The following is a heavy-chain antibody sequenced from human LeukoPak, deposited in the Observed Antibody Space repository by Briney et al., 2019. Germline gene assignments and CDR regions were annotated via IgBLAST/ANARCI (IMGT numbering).Heavy chain of an antibody. CDR2: LFYSGST. V-gene: IGHV4-59*08. D-gene: IGHD2-2*01. Sequence: SETLSLTCTVSGASINKYYWNWVRQPPGKGLEWIGYLFYSGSTRYNPSLKSRVTISGDMSNNQFSLRLTSLTAADTAVYYCARNAGTKDYYYGMDVWGQGTTVIVSS. CDR1: GASINKYY. J-gene: IGHJ6*02. CDR3: ARNAGTKDYYYGMDV.